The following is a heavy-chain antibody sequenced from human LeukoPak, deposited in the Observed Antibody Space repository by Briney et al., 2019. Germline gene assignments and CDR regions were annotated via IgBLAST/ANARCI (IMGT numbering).Heavy chain of an antibody. CDR3: AAGTDKLVVAAHYWHYYYYGMDV. CDR1: GFTFTSSA. V-gene: IGHV1-58*02. J-gene: IGHJ6*02. CDR2: IVVGSGNT. D-gene: IGHD2-15*01. Sequence: SVKVSCKASGFTFTSSAMQWVRQARGQRLEWIGWIVVGSGNTNYAQKFQEGVTITRDMSTSTAYMELSSLRSEDTAVYYCAAGTDKLVVAAHYWHYYYYGMDVWGQGTTVTVSS.